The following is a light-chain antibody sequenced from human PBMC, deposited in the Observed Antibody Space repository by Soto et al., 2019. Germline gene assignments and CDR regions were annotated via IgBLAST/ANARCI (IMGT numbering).Light chain of an antibody. J-gene: IGLJ1*01. V-gene: IGLV2-8*01. CDR1: ISDIGAYNF. Sequence: HSVLPQPPSAPGAPGQSAPTSYTRTISDIGAYNFVSWYQQRPGKAPKLIIYEVTRRPSGVPDRISGSTYDTTASLTVSGLQAEDEADYYCSSFAGTNSFVFGTGTKVTVL. CDR2: EVT. CDR3: SSFAGTNSFV.